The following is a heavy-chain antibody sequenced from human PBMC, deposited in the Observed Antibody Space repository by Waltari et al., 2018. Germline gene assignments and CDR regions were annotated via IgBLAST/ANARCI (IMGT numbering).Heavy chain of an antibody. CDR3: ARDRGYCSGGSCDAFDI. CDR2: ISSSSSYT. Sequence: QVQLVESGGGLVKPGGSLRLSCAASGFTFSDYYMSWIRQAPGKGLEWVSYISSSSSYTNYADSVKGRFTISRDNAKNSLYLQMNSLRAEDTAVYYCARDRGYCSGGSCDAFDIWGQGTMVTVSS. CDR1: GFTFSDYY. J-gene: IGHJ3*02. V-gene: IGHV3-11*06. D-gene: IGHD2-15*01.